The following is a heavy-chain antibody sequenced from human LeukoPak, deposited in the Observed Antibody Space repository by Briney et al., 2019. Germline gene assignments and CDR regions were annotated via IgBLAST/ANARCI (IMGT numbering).Heavy chain of an antibody. V-gene: IGHV3-48*04. CDR1: GFTLSSYS. D-gene: IGHD6-13*01. Sequence: TGGSLRLSCAASGFTLSSYSMNWVRQAPGKGLEWVSYISSSSSTIYYADSMKGRFTISRDNAKNSLYLQMNSLRAEDTAVYYCARSLIAAAGPRYYFDYWGQGTLVTVSS. J-gene: IGHJ4*02. CDR3: ARSLIAAAGPRYYFDY. CDR2: ISSSSSTI.